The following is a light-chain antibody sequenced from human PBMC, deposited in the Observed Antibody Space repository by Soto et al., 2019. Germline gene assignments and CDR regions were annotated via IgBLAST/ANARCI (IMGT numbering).Light chain of an antibody. Sequence: AILLTQSPSSLSASVGDRVTITCRASQGIDSSFAWYQEKPGKAPKLLIYAASSLQSGVPSRFSGSGSGTDFTLTISSLQPEDFATYYCQQYNNWPMYTFGPGTKLE. CDR2: AAS. CDR1: QGIDSS. CDR3: QQYNNWPMYT. J-gene: IGKJ2*01. V-gene: IGKV1D-13*01.